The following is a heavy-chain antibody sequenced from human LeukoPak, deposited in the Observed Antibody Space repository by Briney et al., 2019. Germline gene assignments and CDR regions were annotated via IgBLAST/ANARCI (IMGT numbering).Heavy chain of an antibody. V-gene: IGHV1-2*02. D-gene: IGHD2-21*01. CDR3: ARVLTPGGVVRGDLDY. CDR1: GYTFTGYY. Sequence: ASVKVSCKASGYTFTGYYMHWVRQAPGQGLEWMGWINPNSGGTNYAQKFQGRVTMTRDTSISTAYMELSRLRSDDTAVYYCARVLTPGGVVRGDLDYWGQGTLVTVSS. CDR2: INPNSGGT. J-gene: IGHJ4*02.